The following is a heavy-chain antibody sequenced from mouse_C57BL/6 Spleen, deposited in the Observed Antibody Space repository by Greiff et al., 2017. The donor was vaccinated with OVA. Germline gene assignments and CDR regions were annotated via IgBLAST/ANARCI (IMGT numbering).Heavy chain of an antibody. Sequence: QVQLQQPGAELVKPGASVKLSCKASGYTFTSYWMHWVKQRPGQGLEWIGQIYPGDGDTNYNGKFKGKATLTADKSSSTAYMQLSSLTSEDSAVYFCARREPSMDYWGQGTSVTVSS. V-gene: IGHV1-80*01. CDR1: GYTFTSYW. CDR2: IYPGDGDT. J-gene: IGHJ4*01. CDR3: ARREPSMDY.